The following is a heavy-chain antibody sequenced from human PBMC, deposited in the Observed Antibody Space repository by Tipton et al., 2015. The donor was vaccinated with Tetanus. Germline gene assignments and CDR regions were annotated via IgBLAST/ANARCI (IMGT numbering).Heavy chain of an antibody. Sequence: TLSLTCTVSVGAIIDSYWGWIRQSPGKGLEWIGYIYYSGSTNYSPSLKSRVTISIDTSKNQFSLRLTSVTAADTAVYYCARVALTGTHFDYWGQGTLVTVSS. CDR2: IYYSGST. J-gene: IGHJ4*02. V-gene: IGHV4-59*01. CDR1: VGAIIDSY. CDR3: ARVALTGTHFDY. D-gene: IGHD3-9*01.